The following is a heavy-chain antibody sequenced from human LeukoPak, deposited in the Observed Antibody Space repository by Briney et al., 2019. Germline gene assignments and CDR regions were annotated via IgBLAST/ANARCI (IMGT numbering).Heavy chain of an antibody. Sequence: SETLSLTCTVSGGSISGYYWGWIRQPPGKGLEWIGSIYYSGSTYYNPSLKSRVTISVDTSKNQFSLKLSSVTAADTAVYYCARHVRAVAGTAGSAFDIWGQGTMVTVSS. J-gene: IGHJ3*02. CDR3: ARHVRAVAGTAGSAFDI. CDR1: GGSISGYY. V-gene: IGHV4-39*01. CDR2: IYYSGST. D-gene: IGHD6-19*01.